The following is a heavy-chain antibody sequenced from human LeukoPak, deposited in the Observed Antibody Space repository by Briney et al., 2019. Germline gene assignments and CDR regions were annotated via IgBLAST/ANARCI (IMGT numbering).Heavy chain of an antibody. Sequence: ASETLSLTCSVSGDSITNYYWNWIRQPAGKGLEWIGRIYISGITNYNPSLKSRVSISVDTSKNQFSLKLNSVTAADTAVHYCARVSWPPGSSWYYFDYWGQGTLVTVSS. D-gene: IGHD3-10*01. CDR2: IYISGIT. CDR1: GDSITNYY. CDR3: ARVSWPPGSSWYYFDY. J-gene: IGHJ4*02. V-gene: IGHV4-4*07.